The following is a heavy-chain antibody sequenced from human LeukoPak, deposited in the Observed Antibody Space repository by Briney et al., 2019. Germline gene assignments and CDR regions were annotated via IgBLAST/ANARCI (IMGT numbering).Heavy chain of an antibody. V-gene: IGHV3-23*01. D-gene: IGHD3-10*02. Sequence: GGSLRLSCAASGFTFSSSAMSWVRQAPGKGLEWVSNISGSGSGGSTYYADSVKGRFTISRDNSKNTLYLQMNSLRAEDTAVYYCARTDVGAFDIWGQGTMVTVSS. CDR1: GFTFSSSA. CDR2: ISGSGSGGST. CDR3: ARTDVGAFDI. J-gene: IGHJ3*02.